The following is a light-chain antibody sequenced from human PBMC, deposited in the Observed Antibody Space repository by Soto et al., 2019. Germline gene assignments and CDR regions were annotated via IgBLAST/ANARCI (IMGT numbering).Light chain of an antibody. CDR2: EIF. CDR3: SSYTTNNAHV. V-gene: IGLV2-14*01. CDR1: TNDVGAFDY. Sequence: QSALAQPASVSASPGQSISISCTGTTNDVGAFDYVSWYQQHPGKPPKLIIYEIFNRPSGVSHRFSGSKSGNSASLTISGLQAEDEADYYCSSYTTNNAHVFGGGTKLTGL. J-gene: IGLJ2*01.